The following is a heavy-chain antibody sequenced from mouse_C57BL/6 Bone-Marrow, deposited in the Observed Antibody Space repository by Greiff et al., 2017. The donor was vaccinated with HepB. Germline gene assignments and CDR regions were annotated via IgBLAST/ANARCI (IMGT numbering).Heavy chain of an antibody. CDR1: GYTFTDYN. Sequence: VQLQQSGPELVKPGASVKMSCKASGYTFTDYNMHWVKQSHGKSLEWIGYINPNNGGKSYNQKFKGKATLTVNKSSSTAYMGLRSLTSEDSAVYYCARAPYYINYDFDYWGQGTTLTVSS. J-gene: IGHJ2*01. CDR2: INPNNGGK. D-gene: IGHD2-5*01. V-gene: IGHV1-22*01. CDR3: ARAPYYINYDFDY.